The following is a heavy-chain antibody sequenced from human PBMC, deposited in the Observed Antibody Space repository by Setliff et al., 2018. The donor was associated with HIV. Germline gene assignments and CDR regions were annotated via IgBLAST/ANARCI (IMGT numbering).Heavy chain of an antibody. CDR1: GGSISNSNYF. V-gene: IGHV4-39*07. CDR2: AGSADYGGNA. Sequence: ASETLSLTCTVAGGSISNSNYFWDWIRQHPGKGLEWIGSAGSADYGGNAYYNPSLNSRVTISVETSKNQFSLKLTSVTAADTAVYYCARSYCGGGLCFRGLDLWGQGSTVTVSS. CDR3: ARSYCGGGLCFRGLDL. D-gene: IGHD2-21*01. J-gene: IGHJ6*02.